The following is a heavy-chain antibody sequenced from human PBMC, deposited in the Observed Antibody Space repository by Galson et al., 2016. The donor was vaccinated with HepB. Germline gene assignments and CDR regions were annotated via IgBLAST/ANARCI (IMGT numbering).Heavy chain of an antibody. V-gene: IGHV3-21*06. CDR1: GFNFSTFT. D-gene: IGHD3-10*01. CDR3: ARWSRGTGSSLDF. CDR2: FSRSSLYI. Sequence: SLRLSCAASGFNFSTFTVNWVRQVPGKGLEWVSSFSRSSLYIYYADSLRGRFTVSRDNSKNSLFLQMNSLGAEDPAIYYCARWSRGTGSSLDFWGQGTLVTVSS. J-gene: IGHJ4*02.